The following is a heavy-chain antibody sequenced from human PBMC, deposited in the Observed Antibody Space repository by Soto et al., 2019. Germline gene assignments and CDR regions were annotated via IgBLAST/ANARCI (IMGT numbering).Heavy chain of an antibody. V-gene: IGHV4-59*01. CDR3: ARVLEDSSSWYYFDY. D-gene: IGHD6-13*01. Sequence: SETLSLTCTVSGGSISSYYWSWIRQPPGKGLEWIGYIYYSGSTNYNPSLKSRITISVDTSKNQFSLKLSSVTAADTAVYYCARVLEDSSSWYYFDYWGQGTLVTVSS. CDR1: GGSISSYY. CDR2: IYYSGST. J-gene: IGHJ4*02.